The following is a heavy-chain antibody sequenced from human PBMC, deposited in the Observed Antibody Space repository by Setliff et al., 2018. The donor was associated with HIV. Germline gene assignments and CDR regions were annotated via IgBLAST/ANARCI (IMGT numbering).Heavy chain of an antibody. Sequence: SETLSLTCAVSNGSISRSSYYWGWIRQPPGKGPEWVGSIFYSGSTYYSPSLKRRVTISVDTSKRQFFLHLTSVTAADTAVYFCASTDNTGYKIDYWGQGALGTV. CDR3: ASTDNTGYKIDY. CDR2: IFYSGST. J-gene: IGHJ4*01. V-gene: IGHV4-39*01. CDR1: NGSISRSSYY. D-gene: IGHD3-10*01.